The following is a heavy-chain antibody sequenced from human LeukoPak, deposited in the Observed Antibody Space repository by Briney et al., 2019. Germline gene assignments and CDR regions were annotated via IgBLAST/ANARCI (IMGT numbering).Heavy chain of an antibody. D-gene: IGHD4-23*01. CDR1: GFTFSTYW. Sequence: GGSLRLSCAASGFTFSTYWMHWVRKAPGKGLVWVSRINSDESSTTYAASVKSRFTISRDNAKNTLYLQMNSLRADDTAVYYCASGSFYGGVAFDYWGQGTLVTVSS. V-gene: IGHV3-74*01. CDR2: INSDESST. CDR3: ASGSFYGGVAFDY. J-gene: IGHJ4*02.